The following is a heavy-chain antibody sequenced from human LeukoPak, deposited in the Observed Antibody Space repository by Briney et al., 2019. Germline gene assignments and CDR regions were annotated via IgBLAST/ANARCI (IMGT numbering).Heavy chain of an antibody. Sequence: GGSLRLSCAASGFTFSSYAMSWVRQAPGKGLEWVSAISGSGGSTYYADSVKGRFTISRDNSKNTLYLRMNSLRAEDTAVYYCAKGDSGPPRGFGYFDYWGQGTLVTVSS. D-gene: IGHD5-12*01. CDR2: ISGSGGST. J-gene: IGHJ4*02. CDR3: AKGDSGPPRGFGYFDY. V-gene: IGHV3-23*01. CDR1: GFTFSSYA.